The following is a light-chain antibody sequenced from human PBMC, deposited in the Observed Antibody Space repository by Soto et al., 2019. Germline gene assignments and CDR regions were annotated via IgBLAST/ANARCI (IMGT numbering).Light chain of an antibody. V-gene: IGLV2-14*01. CDR1: SSDVGGYNY. CDR2: DVS. J-gene: IGLJ1*01. CDR3: SSYTSRSTLDV. Sequence: QSALTQPASVSGSPGQSITISCTGTSSDVGGYNYVSWYQQHPGKAPKLMIYDVSNRPSGVSNRFSGSKSGNTASLTILGLQAEDEGDYYCSSYTSRSTLDVFGTGTKLTVL.